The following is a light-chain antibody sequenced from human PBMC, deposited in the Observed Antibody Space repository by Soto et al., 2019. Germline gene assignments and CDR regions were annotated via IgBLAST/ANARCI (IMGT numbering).Light chain of an antibody. CDR1: QSISTY. Sequence: DIQMTQSPSSLSASVGDRVTITCRASQSISTYLNWYQQKPGKAPKFLIYAASSLQSGVPSRFSGGGSGTDFTLTISSXQPEDFATYYCQQSFSTPRTFGQGTKVDIK. CDR3: QQSFSTPRT. V-gene: IGKV1-39*01. J-gene: IGKJ1*01. CDR2: AAS.